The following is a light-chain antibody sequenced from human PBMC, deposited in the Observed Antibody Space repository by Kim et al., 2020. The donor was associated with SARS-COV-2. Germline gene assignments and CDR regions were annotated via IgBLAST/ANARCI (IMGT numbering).Light chain of an antibody. Sequence: DIQMTQSPSSVSASVVDSVTITCRASQDVSNFLAWFQQRPGEAPKSLIYASSSLRSGVPSHFSGSGSGTDFTLTISSLQPEDFATYYCQQYLSYPLTFGQGTKVDIK. V-gene: IGKV1-16*02. J-gene: IGKJ1*01. CDR1: QDVSNF. CDR2: ASS. CDR3: QQYLSYPLT.